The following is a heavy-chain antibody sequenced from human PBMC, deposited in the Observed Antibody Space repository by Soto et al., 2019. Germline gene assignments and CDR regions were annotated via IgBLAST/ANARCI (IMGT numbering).Heavy chain of an antibody. Sequence: GESLKISCKGSGYSFTSYWLGWVRQMPGKGLEWMGIIYPGDSDTRYSPSFQGQVTISANKSISTANLQWSSLKASDTAMYYCARHYCSSTSCYPVYYYYYGMDVWGQGTTATVSS. CDR2: IYPGDSDT. CDR1: GYSFTSYW. V-gene: IGHV5-51*01. J-gene: IGHJ6*02. D-gene: IGHD2-2*01. CDR3: ARHYCSSTSCYPVYYYYYGMDV.